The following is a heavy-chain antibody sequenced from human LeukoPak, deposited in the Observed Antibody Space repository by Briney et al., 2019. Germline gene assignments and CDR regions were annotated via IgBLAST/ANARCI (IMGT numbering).Heavy chain of an antibody. D-gene: IGHD3-10*01. J-gene: IGHJ4*02. CDR3: ARDLAVGGEYYFDY. Sequence: PGRSLRLSCAASGFTFSSYAMHWVRQAPGKGLEWVAVISYDGSNKYYADSVKGRFTISRDNSKNTLYLQMNSLRAEDTAVYYCARDLAVGGEYYFDYWGQGTLATVSS. V-gene: IGHV3-30*04. CDR1: GFTFSSYA. CDR2: ISYDGSNK.